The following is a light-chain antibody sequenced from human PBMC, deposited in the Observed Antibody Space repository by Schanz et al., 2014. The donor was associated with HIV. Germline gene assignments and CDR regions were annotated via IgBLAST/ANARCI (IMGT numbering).Light chain of an antibody. J-gene: IGKJ2*01. Sequence: EIVLTQSPATLSLSPGERATLSCRASQSVSSFLAWYQQKPGQAPRLLIYDTSNRATGIPARFSGSGFETDFTLTISSLEPEDYAVYYCQQYDSSSYTYGQGTKLEIK. CDR3: QQYDSSSYT. CDR1: QSVSSF. CDR2: DTS. V-gene: IGKV3-11*01.